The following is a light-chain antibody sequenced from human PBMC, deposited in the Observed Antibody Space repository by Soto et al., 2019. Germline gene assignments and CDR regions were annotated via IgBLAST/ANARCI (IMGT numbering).Light chain of an antibody. CDR3: QQSYSTPPIT. V-gene: IGKV1-39*01. Sequence: DIQMTQSPSSLSASVGDTVTITCRASQSINSHLNWYQQKPGKAPNLLIYTASSLQSGVPSRFSGSGSGTDFTLTISSLQPEDFATYYCQQSYSTPPITFGQGTRLEI. CDR1: QSINSH. J-gene: IGKJ5*01. CDR2: TAS.